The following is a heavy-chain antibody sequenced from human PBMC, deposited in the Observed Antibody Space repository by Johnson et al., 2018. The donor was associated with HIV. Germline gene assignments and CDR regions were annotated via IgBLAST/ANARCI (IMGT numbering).Heavy chain of an antibody. CDR3: AREFGQASSYAFDI. D-gene: IGHD3/OR15-3a*01. CDR2: IKQDGSEK. CDR1: GFTFSSYW. J-gene: IGHJ3*02. Sequence: MLLVESGGGLVQPGGSLRLSCAASGFTFSSYWMSWVRQAPGKGLEWVANIKQDGSEKYYVDSVKGRFTISRDNAKNSLYLQMNSLRAEDTAGYYCAREFGQASSYAFDIWGQGTMVTVSS. V-gene: IGHV3-7*01.